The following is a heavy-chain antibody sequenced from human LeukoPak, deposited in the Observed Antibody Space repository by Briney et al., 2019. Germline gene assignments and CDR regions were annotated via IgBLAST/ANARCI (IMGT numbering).Heavy chain of an antibody. Sequence: GGSLRLSCAASGFTFSSYEMNWVRQAPGKGLEWVSYISSSGSTIYYADSVKGRFTISRDNAKNSLYLQMNSLRAGDTAVYYCAELGITMIGGVWGKETTVTISS. CDR1: GFTFSSYE. D-gene: IGHD3-10*02. CDR2: ISSSGSTI. CDR3: AELGITMIGGV. J-gene: IGHJ6*04. V-gene: IGHV3-48*03.